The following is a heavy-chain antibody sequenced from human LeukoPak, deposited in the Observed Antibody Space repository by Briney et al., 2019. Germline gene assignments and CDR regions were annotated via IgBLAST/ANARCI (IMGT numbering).Heavy chain of an antibody. CDR2: IITIFGTA. Sequence: SVKVSCKASGGTFSSYAISWVRQAPGQGLEWMGGIITIFGTANYAQKFQGRVTITADESTSTAYMELSSLRSEDTAVYYCARRPARGDAFDIWGHGTIVTVSS. CDR3: ARRPARGDAFDI. J-gene: IGHJ3*02. CDR1: GGTFSSYA. V-gene: IGHV1-69*01.